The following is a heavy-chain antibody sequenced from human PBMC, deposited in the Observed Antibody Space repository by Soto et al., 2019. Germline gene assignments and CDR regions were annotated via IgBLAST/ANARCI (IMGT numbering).Heavy chain of an antibody. CDR2: IYSGGST. V-gene: IGHV3-53*04. CDR3: AHFEAWGTFDI. CDR1: GFSFSAYG. J-gene: IGHJ3*02. Sequence: GSLRLSCVGSGFSFSAYGMSWVRQAPGKGLEWVSVIYSGGSTYYADSVKGRFTISRHNSKNTLYLQMNSLRAEDTAVYYCAHFEAWGTFDIWGQGTMVTVSS. D-gene: IGHD7-27*01.